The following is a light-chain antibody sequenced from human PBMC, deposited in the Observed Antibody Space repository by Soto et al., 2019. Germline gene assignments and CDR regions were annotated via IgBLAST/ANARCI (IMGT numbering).Light chain of an antibody. CDR2: DVD. J-gene: IGLJ2*01. V-gene: IGLV2-14*01. Sequence: HSALTQPASVSGSPGQSITISCTGTSSDVGTYNSVSWYQQHPGKAPNLMIYDVDIRPSGVSNRFSGSKSGNTASLTISGLQADDEADYCRSCYTRSSTVLFGGGTKLTVL. CDR3: SCYTRSSTVL. CDR1: SSDVGTYNS.